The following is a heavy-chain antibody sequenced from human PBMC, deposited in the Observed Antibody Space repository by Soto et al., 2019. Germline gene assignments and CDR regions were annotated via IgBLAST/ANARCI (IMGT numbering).Heavy chain of an antibody. Sequence: SVKVSCKASGGTFSSYTISWVRQAPGQGLEWMGRIIPILGIANYAQKFQGRVTITADKSTSTAYMELSSLRSEDTAVYYCARGLYRAFTSRQRNWFDPWGQGTLVTVSS. D-gene: IGHD3-10*01. CDR3: ARGLYRAFTSRQRNWFDP. J-gene: IGHJ5*02. CDR1: GGTFSSYT. V-gene: IGHV1-69*02. CDR2: IIPILGIA.